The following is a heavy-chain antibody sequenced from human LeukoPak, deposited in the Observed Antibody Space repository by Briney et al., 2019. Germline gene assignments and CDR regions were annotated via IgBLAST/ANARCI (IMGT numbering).Heavy chain of an antibody. Sequence: PGGSLRLSCAASGFTFSSCAMHWDRQAPGKGLEWVSVISYDGDGNNKYYGDSVKGRFTISRDNSKSTLYLQMNSLRPEDTAVYYCARDITMVRGVMEYWGQGTLVTVSS. CDR3: ARDITMVRGVMEY. J-gene: IGHJ4*02. V-gene: IGHV3-30-3*01. D-gene: IGHD3-10*01. CDR2: ISYDGDGNNK. CDR1: GFTFSSCA.